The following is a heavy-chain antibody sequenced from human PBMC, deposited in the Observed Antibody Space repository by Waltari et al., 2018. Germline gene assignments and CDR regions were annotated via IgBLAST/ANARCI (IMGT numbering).Heavy chain of an antibody. CDR1: GGSIRSYY. Sequence: QVQLQESGPGLVKPSETLSLPCTVSGGSIRSYYWSWIRQPPGKGLEWIGHIYYSGSTNYNPSLKSRVTISVDTSKNQLSLKLSSVTAADTAVYYCARVPYSSGWYFDYWGQGTLVTVSS. J-gene: IGHJ4*02. CDR2: IYYSGST. CDR3: ARVPYSSGWYFDY. D-gene: IGHD6-19*01. V-gene: IGHV4-59*01.